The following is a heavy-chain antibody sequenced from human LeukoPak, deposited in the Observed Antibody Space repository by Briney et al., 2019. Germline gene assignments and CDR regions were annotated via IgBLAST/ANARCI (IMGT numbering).Heavy chain of an antibody. Sequence: PGGSLRLSCAASGFTFSSYSMNWVRQAPGKGLEWVSYIDSSSSTIYYAASVKGRFTISRDNAKNSLYLQMNGLRAEDTAVYYCATNSGYDNFPRLYGMDVWGQGTTVTVSS. CDR3: ATNSGYDNFPRLYGMDV. V-gene: IGHV3-48*04. J-gene: IGHJ6*02. D-gene: IGHD5-12*01. CDR1: GFTFSSYS. CDR2: IDSSSSTI.